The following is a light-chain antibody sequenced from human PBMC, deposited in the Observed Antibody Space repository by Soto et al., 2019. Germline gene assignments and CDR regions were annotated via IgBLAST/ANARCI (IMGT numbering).Light chain of an antibody. CDR1: QGISSY. Sequence: DIQLTQSPSFLSASVGDRVTITCRARQGISSYLAWYQQKPGKAPKLLIYAASTLQSGVPSRFSGSGSGTEFTLTMSSLQPEDFATYYCQQGGTFGPGTKVDI. J-gene: IGKJ3*01. V-gene: IGKV1-9*01. CDR3: QQGGT. CDR2: AAS.